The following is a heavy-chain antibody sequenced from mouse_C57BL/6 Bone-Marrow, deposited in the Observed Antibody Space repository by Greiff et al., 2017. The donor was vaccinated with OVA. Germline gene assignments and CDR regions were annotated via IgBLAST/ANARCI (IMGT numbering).Heavy chain of an antibody. CDR1: GYAFSSSW. CDR3: ARHYGSSYVAWFAY. Sequence: VQLVESGPELVKPGASVKISCKASGYAFSSSWMNWVKQRPGKGLEWIGRIYPGDGDTNYNGKFKGKATLTADKSSSTAYMQLSSLTSEDSAVYFCARHYGSSYVAWFAYWGQGTLVTVSA. CDR2: IYPGDGDT. J-gene: IGHJ3*01. D-gene: IGHD1-1*01. V-gene: IGHV1-82*01.